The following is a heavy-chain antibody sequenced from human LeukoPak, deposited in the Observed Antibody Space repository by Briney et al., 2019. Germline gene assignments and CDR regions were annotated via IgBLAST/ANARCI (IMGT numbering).Heavy chain of an antibody. Sequence: SETLSLTXTVSGGSIRSYYWSWIRQPPGKGLEWIGYIYYSGSTNYNPSPKSRVTISVDTSKNQFSLKLSSVTAADTAVYYCARAWLSSSGTDAFDIWGQGTMVTVSS. CDR3: ARAWLSSSGTDAFDI. V-gene: IGHV4-59*01. CDR1: GGSIRSYY. CDR2: IYYSGST. D-gene: IGHD3-22*01. J-gene: IGHJ3*02.